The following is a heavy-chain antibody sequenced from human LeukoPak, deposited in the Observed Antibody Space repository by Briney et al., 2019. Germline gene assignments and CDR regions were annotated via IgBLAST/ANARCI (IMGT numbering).Heavy chain of an antibody. D-gene: IGHD2-15*01. V-gene: IGHV1-24*01. Sequence: ASVKVSCKVSGYTLTELSMHWVRQAPGKGLEWMGGFDPEDGETIYAQKFQGRVTMTEDTSTDTAYMELSSLRSEDTAVYYCARGRPYCSGGSCYVTWDPWGQGTLVTVSS. J-gene: IGHJ5*02. CDR2: FDPEDGET. CDR3: ARGRPYCSGGSCYVTWDP. CDR1: GYTLTELS.